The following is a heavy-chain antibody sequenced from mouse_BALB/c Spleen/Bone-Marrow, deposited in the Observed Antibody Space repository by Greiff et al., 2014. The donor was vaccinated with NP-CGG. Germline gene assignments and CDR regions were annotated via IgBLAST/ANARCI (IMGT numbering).Heavy chain of an antibody. D-gene: IGHD3-1*01. J-gene: IGHJ1*01. Sequence: GQLKESWGGLVQPGGSRELSFAASGFTFSDYGMAWVRQGPGKGAGWGAFISNLAYSIYYADTVTGRFTISRENAKNTLYLEMSSLRSEDTAMYYCARDRGRYRYFDVWGAGTTVTVSS. V-gene: IGHV5-15*02. CDR2: ISNLAYSI. CDR1: GFTFSDYG. CDR3: ARDRGRYRYFDV.